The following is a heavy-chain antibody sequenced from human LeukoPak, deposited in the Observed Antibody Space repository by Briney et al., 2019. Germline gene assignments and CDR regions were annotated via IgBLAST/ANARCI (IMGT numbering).Heavy chain of an antibody. Sequence: GGSLSLSCAASGFTFSSYWMTWVRQAPGKGLEWVANIKQDESEKYYVDSVKGRSTISRDNAKDSLYLQMNSLRAEDTAVYYCARVRRLHSSGSYYFGYWGQVTLVTVSS. CDR2: IKQDESEK. CDR3: ARVRRLHSSGSYYFGY. D-gene: IGHD1-26*01. J-gene: IGHJ4*01. V-gene: IGHV3-7*01. CDR1: GFTFSSYW.